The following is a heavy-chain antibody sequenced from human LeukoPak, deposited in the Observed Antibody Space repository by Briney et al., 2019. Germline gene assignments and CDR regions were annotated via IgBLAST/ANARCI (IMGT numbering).Heavy chain of an antibody. CDR3: ARDLATRQRTGLYDS. V-gene: IGHV3-66*01. CDR2: IYVDGST. D-gene: IGHD3-16*02. CDR1: GFTFSSYG. J-gene: IGHJ4*02. Sequence: GGSLRLSCAASGFTFSSYGMSWVRQAPGKGLQWVSVIYVDGSTSYADSVKGRITISRDNSMNTLYLQMNSLRAEDTDVYYCARDLATRQRTGLYDSWGQGALVTVSS.